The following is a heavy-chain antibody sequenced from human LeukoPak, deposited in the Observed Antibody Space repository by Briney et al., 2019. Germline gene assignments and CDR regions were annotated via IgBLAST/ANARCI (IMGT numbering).Heavy chain of an antibody. CDR3: ARKSCDHVWGSYRLWYFDY. CDR1: GGSISSSSYY. J-gene: IGHJ4*02. CDR2: IYYSGST. V-gene: IGHV4-39*01. D-gene: IGHD3-16*02. Sequence: SETLSLTCTVSGGSISSSSYYWGWIRQPPGKGLEWIGSIYYSGSTYYNPSLKSRVTISVDTSKNQFSLKLSSVTAADTAVYYCARKSCDHVWGSYRLWYFDYWGQGTLVTVSS.